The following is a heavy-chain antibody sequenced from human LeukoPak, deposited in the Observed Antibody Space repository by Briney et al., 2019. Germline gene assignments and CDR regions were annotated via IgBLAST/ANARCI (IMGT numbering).Heavy chain of an antibody. Sequence: PSETLSLTCTVSGGSISSVNYYWGWIRQPPGKGLEWIGSIYYSGSTNYNPSLKSRVTISVDTSKNQFSLQLSSVTAADTAVYYCARHGSWGGDSSGYYYNWGQGTLVTVSS. V-gene: IGHV4-39*01. D-gene: IGHD3-22*01. CDR3: ARHGSWGGDSSGYYYN. CDR1: GGSISSVNYY. CDR2: IYYSGST. J-gene: IGHJ4*02.